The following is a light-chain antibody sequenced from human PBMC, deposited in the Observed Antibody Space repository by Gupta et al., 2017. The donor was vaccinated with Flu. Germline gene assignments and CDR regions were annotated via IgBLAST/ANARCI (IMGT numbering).Light chain of an antibody. CDR2: QAP. V-gene: IGKV1-5*03. Sequence: PSTLSASVGDRVTITCRASQTVSGWLAWYQQKPGKAPKFLMHQAPFSETGGPSGFSGSGSGTEFTLTISSLQPDDFATYYCQQDSGYSLTFGQGTRLEIK. J-gene: IGKJ5*01. CDR1: QTVSGW. CDR3: QQDSGYSLT.